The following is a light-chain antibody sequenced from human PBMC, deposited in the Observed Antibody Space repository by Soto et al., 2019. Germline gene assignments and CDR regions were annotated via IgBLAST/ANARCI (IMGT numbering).Light chain of an antibody. J-gene: IGLJ1*01. V-gene: IGLV2-14*01. CDR3: SSYTTSSTYV. CDR1: SSDVGGYNY. Sequence: QSALTQPASVSGSPGQSITISCIGTSSDVGGYNYVSWYQQHPGKAPKLMIYDVSNRPSGVSNRFSGSKSANTASLTISGLQAEDEADYYCSSYTTSSTYVFATGTKLTVL. CDR2: DVS.